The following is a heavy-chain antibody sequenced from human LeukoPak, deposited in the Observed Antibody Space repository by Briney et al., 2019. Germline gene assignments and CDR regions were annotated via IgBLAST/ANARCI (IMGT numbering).Heavy chain of an antibody. CDR2: IFYSGYT. J-gene: IGHJ6*02. D-gene: IGHD3-3*01. V-gene: IGHV4-39*01. Sequence: SETLSLTCSVSGGSISSRNYYWGWIRQPPGKGLEWSGTIFYSGYTYYNPSLKSRVTISVDTSKNQFSLKLSSVTAPDTALYYCARHKGALFCPKDVWGQGTTVTVSS. CDR3: ARHKGALFCPKDV. CDR1: GGSISSRNYY.